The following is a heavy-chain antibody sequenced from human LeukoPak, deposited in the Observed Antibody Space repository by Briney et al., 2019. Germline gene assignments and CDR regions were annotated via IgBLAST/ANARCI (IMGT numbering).Heavy chain of an antibody. V-gene: IGHV1-18*04. CDR1: GYTFTGYY. CDR2: ISAYNGNT. Sequence: ASVKVSCKASGYTFTGYYMHWVRQAPGQGLEWMGWISAYNGNTNYAQKLQGRVTMTTDTSTSTAYMELRSLRSDDTAVYYCARDYDSSGYYKFNWFDPWGQGTLVTVSS. CDR3: ARDYDSSGYYKFNWFDP. D-gene: IGHD3-22*01. J-gene: IGHJ5*02.